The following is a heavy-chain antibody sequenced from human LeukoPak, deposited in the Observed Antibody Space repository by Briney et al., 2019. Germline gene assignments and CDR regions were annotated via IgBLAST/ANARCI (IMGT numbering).Heavy chain of an antibody. J-gene: IGHJ4*02. CDR2: INNNSRYI. Sequence: GGSLRLSCAASGFTFSSYSINWVRQAPGKGLEWVSSINNNSRYIYYADSMKGRFTISRDNAKNTLYLQMNSLRAEDTAVYYCAFRYSGYVANWGQGTLVTVSS. CDR3: AFRYSGYVAN. CDR1: GFTFSSYS. D-gene: IGHD5-12*01. V-gene: IGHV3-21*01.